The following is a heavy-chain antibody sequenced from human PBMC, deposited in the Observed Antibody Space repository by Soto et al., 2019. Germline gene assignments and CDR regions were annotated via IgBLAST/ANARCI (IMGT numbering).Heavy chain of an antibody. CDR1: GFTFGDYA. Sequence: EVQLVESGGGLVQPGRSLRLSCTGSGFTFGDYAMSWFRQAPGKGLEWVGVIRSKAYGGATEYAASVKGRFTISRDDSKSIAYLQMNSLKTEDSAVYYCVRRQYLDYWGQGTLVTVSS. J-gene: IGHJ4*02. CDR2: IRSKAYGGAT. V-gene: IGHV3-49*03. CDR3: VRRQYLDY.